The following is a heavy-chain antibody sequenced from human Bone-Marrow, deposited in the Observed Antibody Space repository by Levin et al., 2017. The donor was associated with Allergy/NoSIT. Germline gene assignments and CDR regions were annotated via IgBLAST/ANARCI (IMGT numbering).Heavy chain of an antibody. V-gene: IGHV1-69*13. J-gene: IGHJ4*02. CDR2: ISPFFGTA. Sequence: SVKVSCKASGGTFNGYAINWVRQAPGQGLEWVGDISPFFGTANYAQTFQDRVTITADESTGTAYMELTSLRSEDTAVYYCARAGPLAHGSSFDYWGQGTLVTVSS. CDR1: GGTFNGYA. CDR3: ARAGPLAHGSSFDY. D-gene: IGHD6-6*01.